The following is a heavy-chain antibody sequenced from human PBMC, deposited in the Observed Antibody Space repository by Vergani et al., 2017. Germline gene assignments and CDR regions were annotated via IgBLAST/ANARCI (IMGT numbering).Heavy chain of an antibody. J-gene: IGHJ4*02. CDR3: ARGSGDTARVTDYFDY. CDR1: GFTFSSYS. D-gene: IGHD5-18*01. CDR2: ISSSSSYI. Sequence: EVQLVESGGGLVKPGGSLRLSCAASGFTFSSYSMNWVRQAPGKGLEWVSSISSSSSYIYYADSVKGRFTISRDNAKNSLYLQMNSLRAEDTAVYYCARGSGDTARVTDYFDYWGQGTLVTVSS. V-gene: IGHV3-21*01.